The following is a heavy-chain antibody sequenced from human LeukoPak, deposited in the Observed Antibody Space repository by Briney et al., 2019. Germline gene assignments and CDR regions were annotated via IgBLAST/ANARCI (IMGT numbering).Heavy chain of an antibody. CDR3: AKDTGHDYGASGFDY. CDR2: ISWNSGSI. D-gene: IGHD4-17*01. Sequence: GRSLRLSCAASGFTFVDYAMHWVRQAPGKGLEWVSGISWNSGSIGYADSVKGRFTISRDNAKNSLYLQMNSLRAEDTALYYCAKDTGHDYGASGFDYWGQGTLVTVSS. J-gene: IGHJ4*02. V-gene: IGHV3-9*01. CDR1: GFTFVDYA.